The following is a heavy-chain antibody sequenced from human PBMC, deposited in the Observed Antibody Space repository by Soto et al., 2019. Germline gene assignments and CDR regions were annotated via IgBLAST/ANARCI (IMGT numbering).Heavy chain of an antibody. CDR2: IKSKTDGGTT. CDR1: GFIFSNAW. D-gene: IGHD2-15*01. J-gene: IGHJ3*02. Sequence: EVHLVESGGDLVKPGGSLRLSCAASGFIFSNAWMNWVRQAPGKGLEWVGRIKSKTDGGTTDYAAPVKGRFTISRDDSKNTLYLQMNSLKTEETAVYYCTTDGPPNILVGGTGDAFDIWGQGTMVTVSS. V-gene: IGHV3-15*07. CDR3: TTDGPPNILVGGTGDAFDI.